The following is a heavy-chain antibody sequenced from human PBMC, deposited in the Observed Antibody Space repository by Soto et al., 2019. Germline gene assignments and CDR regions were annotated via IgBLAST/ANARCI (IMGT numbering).Heavy chain of an antibody. CDR1: GFTFSSYA. J-gene: IGHJ4*02. CDR3: ARDREITFGGVIVMPDY. CDR2: ISYDGSNK. V-gene: IGHV3-30-3*01. D-gene: IGHD3-16*02. Sequence: QVQLVESGGGVVQPGRSLRLSCAASGFTFSSYAMHWVRQAPGKGLEWVAVISYDGSNKYYADSVKGRFTISRDNSKNTLYLQMNSLRAEDTAVYYCARDREITFGGVIVMPDYWGQGTLVTVSS.